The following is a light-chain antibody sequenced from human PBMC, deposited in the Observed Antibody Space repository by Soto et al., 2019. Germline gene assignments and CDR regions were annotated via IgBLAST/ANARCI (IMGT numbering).Light chain of an antibody. CDR2: EGS. CDR3: CSYAGNNTYV. Sequence: QSALTQPASVSGSPGQSITISCTGTSSDVGIYNLVSWYQHHPGKAPKVMIYEGSQRPSGVSNRFSGSKSGNTASLTISGLQAEDEADYFCCSYAGNNTYVFGTGTQLTV. CDR1: SSDVGIYNL. V-gene: IGLV2-23*01. J-gene: IGLJ1*01.